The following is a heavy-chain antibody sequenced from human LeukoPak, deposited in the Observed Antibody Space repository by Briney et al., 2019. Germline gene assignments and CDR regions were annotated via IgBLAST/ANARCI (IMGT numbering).Heavy chain of an antibody. CDR1: GFIFSDYY. D-gene: IGHD3-10*01. CDR2: ISSSGSTI. J-gene: IGHJ1*01. CDR3: ARDLKYYGLGSYY. V-gene: IGHV3-11*01. Sequence: PGGSLRLSCAASGFIFSDYYMSWIRQAPGKGLEWVSFISSSGSTIYYADSVKGRFTISRDNAKNSLYVQMNSLRAEDTAVYYCARDLKYYGLGSYYWGQGTLVTVSS.